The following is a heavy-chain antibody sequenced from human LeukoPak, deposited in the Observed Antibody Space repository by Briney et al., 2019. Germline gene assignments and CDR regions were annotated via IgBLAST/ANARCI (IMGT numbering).Heavy chain of an antibody. Sequence: GGSLRLSCAASGFTFSSYSMNWVRQAPGKGLEWVSSISSSISYIYYADSVKGRFTISGDNAKNSLYLQMNSLRAEDTAVYYCARAHRYYDSSGYCVDYWGQGTLVTVSS. J-gene: IGHJ4*02. CDR2: ISSSISYI. V-gene: IGHV3-21*01. CDR1: GFTFSSYS. D-gene: IGHD3-22*01. CDR3: ARAHRYYDSSGYCVDY.